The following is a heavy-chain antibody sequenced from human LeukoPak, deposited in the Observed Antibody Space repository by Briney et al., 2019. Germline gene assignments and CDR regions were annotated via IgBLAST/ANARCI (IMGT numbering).Heavy chain of an antibody. CDR1: VGSISSYY. CDR3: ARWSIPAATGDY. J-gene: IGHJ4*02. D-gene: IGHD2-2*01. CDR2: IYYSGST. V-gene: IGHV4-59*01. Sequence: PSETLSLTCTVSVGSISSYYWSWIRQPPGRGLEWIGYIYYSGSTNYNPSLKSRVTISVDTSKNQFSLKLSSVTAADTAVYYCARWSIPAATGDYWGQGTLVTVSP.